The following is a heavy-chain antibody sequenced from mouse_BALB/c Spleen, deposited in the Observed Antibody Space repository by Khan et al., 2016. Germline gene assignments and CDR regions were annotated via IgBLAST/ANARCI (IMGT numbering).Heavy chain of an antibody. D-gene: IGHD1-2*01. V-gene: IGHV6-6*02. CDR3: TRDITTAKFAY. CDR2: IRLKSNNYAT. J-gene: IGHJ3*01. Sequence: EVKLEESGGGLVQPGGSMKLSCVASGFTFSNYWMNWVRQSPEKGLEWVAEIRLKSNNYATHYAESVKGRFTISRDDSKSSVYLQMNNLRAEDTGIYYCTRDITTAKFAYWGQGTLVTVSA. CDR1: GFTFSNYW.